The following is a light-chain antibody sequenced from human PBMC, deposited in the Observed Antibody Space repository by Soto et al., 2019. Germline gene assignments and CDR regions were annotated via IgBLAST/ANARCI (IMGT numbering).Light chain of an antibody. CDR3: QQYNNWPIT. Sequence: EIVLTQSPGTLSLSPGERATFSCRASQSVSSNYLAWYQQKPGQAPRLLIYGASTRATAIPARFSGSGSGTEFTLTIRSLQSEDFAVYYCQQYNNWPITVGQGTRLEI. CDR2: GAS. J-gene: IGKJ5*01. V-gene: IGKV3-15*01. CDR1: QSVSSN.